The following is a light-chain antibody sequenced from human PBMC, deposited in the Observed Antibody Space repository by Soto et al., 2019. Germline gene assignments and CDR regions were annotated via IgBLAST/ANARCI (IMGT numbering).Light chain of an antibody. CDR1: QGIRSD. CDR2: AAS. V-gene: IGKV1-6*01. J-gene: IGKJ1*01. CDR3: LQSYNFPRT. Sequence: AIQMTQSPSSLSASVGDRVSITCRASQGIRSDLAWYQQKPGKAPKLLIFAASTLQSGVPSRFSGRGSATDFTLTISSLQPEDFATYYCLQSYNFPRTFGQGTKLEIK.